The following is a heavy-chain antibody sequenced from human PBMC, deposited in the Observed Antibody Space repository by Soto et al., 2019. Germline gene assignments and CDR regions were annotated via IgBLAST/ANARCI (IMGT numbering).Heavy chain of an antibody. CDR2: MYHSGST. J-gene: IGHJ4*02. CDR1: GGSISSGGYS. Sequence: SETLSLTCAVSGGSISSGGYSWSWIRQPPGKGLEWIGYMYHSGSTYYNPSLKSRVTISIDRSKNQFSLKLRSVTAADTAVYYCARRYGGNLDYWGQGTLVTVSS. V-gene: IGHV4-30-2*01. D-gene: IGHD1-26*01. CDR3: ARRYGGNLDY.